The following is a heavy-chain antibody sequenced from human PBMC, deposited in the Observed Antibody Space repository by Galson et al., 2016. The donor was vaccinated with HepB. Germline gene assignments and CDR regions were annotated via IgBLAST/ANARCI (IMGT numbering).Heavy chain of an antibody. CDR2: IAGSSGTI. CDR1: RFTFSSYS. V-gene: IGHV3-48*02. J-gene: IGHJ2*01. D-gene: IGHD3-3*01. Sequence: SLRLSCAASRFTFSSYSMNWVRQAPGKGLEWVSYIAGSSGTIYYADSVKGRFTISRDNAKNSLYLQMNSVRDEDSAIYYFARVWNWYFDLWGRGTLVTVSS. CDR3: ARVWNWYFDL.